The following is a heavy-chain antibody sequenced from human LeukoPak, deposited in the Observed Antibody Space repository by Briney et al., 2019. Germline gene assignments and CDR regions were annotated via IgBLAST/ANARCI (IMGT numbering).Heavy chain of an antibody. Sequence: SETLSLTCAVYGGSFGGYYWSWIRQPPGKGLEWSGEINHSGSTNYNPFLKSRVTISVDTSKNQFSLKLSSVTAADTAVYYCARGATLLPLGYWGQGTLVTDSS. CDR3: ARGATLLPLGY. J-gene: IGHJ4*02. V-gene: IGHV4-34*01. CDR2: INHSGST. D-gene: IGHD1-26*01. CDR1: GGSFGGYY.